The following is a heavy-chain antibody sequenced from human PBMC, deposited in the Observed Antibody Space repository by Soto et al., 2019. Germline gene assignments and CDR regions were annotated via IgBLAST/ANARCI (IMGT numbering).Heavy chain of an antibody. CDR2: INSDGSRT. CDR1: GFTFSSYW. CDR3: ARASIAVADFDY. D-gene: IGHD6-19*01. V-gene: IGHV3-74*01. Sequence: EVQLVESGGGLVQPGGSLRLSCAASGFTFSSYWMHWVRQAPGKGLVCVSRINSDGSRTSYADSVKGRFTISRDNAKNALYLQMNSLRAEDTAVYYCARASIAVADFDYWGQGTLVTVSS. J-gene: IGHJ4*02.